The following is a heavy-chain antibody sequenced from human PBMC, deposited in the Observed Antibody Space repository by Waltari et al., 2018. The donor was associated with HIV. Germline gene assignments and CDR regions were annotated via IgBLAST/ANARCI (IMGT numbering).Heavy chain of an antibody. V-gene: IGHV3-74*01. D-gene: IGHD2-21*01. CDR1: GFTIASHW. CDR2: INSEGTTR. Sequence: HLVGSGCGSVKTGGSRRGSCAASGFTIASHWMDWVTHRPGKGLVWVARINSEGTTRTSADAVKCCVVIFRDNARNTIYLQLNSLRVDDTAVYFCARASHYCVFSTFDGDYYFDLWGRGTRVAVSS. J-gene: IGHJ4*02. CDR3: ARASHYCVFSTFDGDYYFDL.